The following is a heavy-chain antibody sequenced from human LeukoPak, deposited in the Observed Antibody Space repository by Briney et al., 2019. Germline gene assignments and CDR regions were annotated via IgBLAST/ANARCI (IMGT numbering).Heavy chain of an antibody. J-gene: IGHJ6*03. V-gene: IGHV4-59*08. CDR3: ARQVAARPGSYYYYYYYMDV. Sequence: SETLSLTCTVSGGSISSYYWSWIRQPPGKGLEWIGYIYYSGSTNYNPSLKSRVTISVDTSKNQFSLKLSSVTAADTAVYYCARQVAARPGSYYYYYYYMDVWGKGTTVTVSS. CDR1: GGSISSYY. D-gene: IGHD6-6*01. CDR2: IYYSGST.